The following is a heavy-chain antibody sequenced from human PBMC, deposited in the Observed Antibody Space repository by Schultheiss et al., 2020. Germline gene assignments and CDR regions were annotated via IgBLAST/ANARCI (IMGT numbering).Heavy chain of an antibody. J-gene: IGHJ4*02. CDR3: AREWMGTPEVSVYYFDY. CDR2: INPNSGGT. D-gene: IGHD5-24*01. Sequence: ASVKVSCKASGYTFTSYYMHWVRQAPGQGLEWMGRINPNSGGTNYAQKFQGRVTMTRDTSISTAYMELSRLRSDDTAVYYCAREWMGTPEVSVYYFDYWGKGTLVTVSS. CDR1: GYTFTSYY. V-gene: IGHV1-2*06.